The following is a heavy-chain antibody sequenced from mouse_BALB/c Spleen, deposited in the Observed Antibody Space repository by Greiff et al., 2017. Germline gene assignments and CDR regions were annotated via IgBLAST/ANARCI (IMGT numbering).Heavy chain of an antibody. CDR3: AREDYYGSSWGFAY. J-gene: IGHJ3*01. V-gene: IGHV5-6-5*01. CDR1: GFTFSSYA. D-gene: IGHD1-1*01. CDR2: ISSGGST. Sequence: EVQLQESGGGLVKPGGSLKLSCAASGFTFSSYAMSWVRQTPEKRLEWVASISSGGSTYYPDSVKGRFTISRDNARNILYLQMSSLRSEDTAMYYCAREDYYGSSWGFAYWGQGTLVTVSA.